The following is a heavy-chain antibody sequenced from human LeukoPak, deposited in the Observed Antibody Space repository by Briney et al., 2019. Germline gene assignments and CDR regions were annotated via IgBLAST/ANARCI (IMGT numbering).Heavy chain of an antibody. CDR2: IYYRGTT. J-gene: IGHJ4*02. Sequence: SETLSLTCTVSGGSINDYYWNWLRQPPGEGLEWIGFIYYRGTTNNNTSLKSRLTTSIDTSKKQFSLNLSCVAAADTAVYYCAGVFSGRRPFELWGQGTLVTVSS. V-gene: IGHV4-59*03. CDR1: GGSINDYY. CDR3: AGVFSGRRPFEL. D-gene: IGHD3-10*01.